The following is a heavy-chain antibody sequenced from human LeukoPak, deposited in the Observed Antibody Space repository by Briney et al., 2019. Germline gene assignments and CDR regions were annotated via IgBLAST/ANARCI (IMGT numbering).Heavy chain of an antibody. CDR3: ARVAVAGIVGYYMDV. J-gene: IGHJ6*03. CDR1: GGTFSSYA. CDR2: IIPIFGTA. Sequence: GASVKVSCKASGGTFSSYAISWVRQAPGQGLEWMGGIIPIFGTANYAQKFQGRVTITADKSTSTAYMELSSLRSEDTAVYYCARVAVAGIVGYYMDVWGKGTTVTVSS. D-gene: IGHD6-19*01. V-gene: IGHV1-69*06.